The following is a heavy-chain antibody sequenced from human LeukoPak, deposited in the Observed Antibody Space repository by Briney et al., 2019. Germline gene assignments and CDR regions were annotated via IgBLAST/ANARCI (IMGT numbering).Heavy chain of an antibody. CDR3: VRGQDIVVVPAANWFDP. J-gene: IGHJ5*02. Sequence: SETLSLTCAVYGGSFSGYYWSWIRQPPGKGLEWIGEINHSGSTNYNPSLKSRVTISVDTSKNQFSLKLSSVTAADTAVYYCVRGQDIVVVPAANWFDPWGQGTLVTVSS. D-gene: IGHD2-2*01. CDR2: INHSGST. V-gene: IGHV4-34*01. CDR1: GGSFSGYY.